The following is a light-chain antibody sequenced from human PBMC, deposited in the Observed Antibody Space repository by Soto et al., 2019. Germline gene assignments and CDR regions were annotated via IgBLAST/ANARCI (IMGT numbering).Light chain of an antibody. CDR2: AAS. J-gene: IGKJ4*01. CDR3: LQDYNYPLT. V-gene: IGKV1-6*01. Sequence: IQMTQAPSTLSGSVGDRVTITCRASHGIRNELGWYQQKPGKAPHLLIYAASSLQSGVPSRFSGSGSGTDFTLTISSLQPEDFATYYCLQDYNYPLTFGGGTKVDIK. CDR1: HGIRNE.